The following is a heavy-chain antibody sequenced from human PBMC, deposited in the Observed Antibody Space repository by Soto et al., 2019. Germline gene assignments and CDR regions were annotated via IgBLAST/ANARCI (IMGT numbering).Heavy chain of an antibody. V-gene: IGHV4-59*01. CDR2: IYYSGST. CDR3: GRAAYYDSSGYYHTNFDY. D-gene: IGHD3-22*01. CDR1: GGSISSYY. J-gene: IGHJ4*02. Sequence: SETLSLTCTVSGGSISSYYWSWIRQPPGKGLEWIGYIYYSGSTNYNPSLKSRVTISVDTSKNQFSLKLSSVTAADTAVYYCGRAAYYDSSGYYHTNFDYWGQGTLVSVSS.